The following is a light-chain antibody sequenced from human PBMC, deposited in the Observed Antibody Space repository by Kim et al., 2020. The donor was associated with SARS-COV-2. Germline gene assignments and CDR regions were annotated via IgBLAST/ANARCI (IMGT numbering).Light chain of an antibody. CDR1: SANIGSNT. V-gene: IGLV1-44*01. J-gene: IGLJ3*02. Sequence: QSVLTQPPSASGTPGQRVSISCSGSSANIGSNTVNWYHQVPGTAPNLLIYNNNQRPSGVPDRFSGSKSGASASLAISGLQSEDEGQYYCAAWDDSLTRWLFGGGTKVTVL. CDR3: AAWDDSLTRWL. CDR2: NNN.